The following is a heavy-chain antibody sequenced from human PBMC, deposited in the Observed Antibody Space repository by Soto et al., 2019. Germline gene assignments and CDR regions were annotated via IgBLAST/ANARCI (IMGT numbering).Heavy chain of an antibody. D-gene: IGHD5-12*01. CDR2: IYHRGGT. Sequence: SETLSLTCAVSGGSISSSNWWRCVRQPPGKGLEWIGEIYHRGGTTYNPSLKSRRTISVDKSKNPFSLKLSSVAAADTSVYACARGRDGYILDYWGQGTLVTVSS. CDR1: GGSISSSNW. CDR3: ARGRDGYILDY. J-gene: IGHJ4*02. V-gene: IGHV4-4*02.